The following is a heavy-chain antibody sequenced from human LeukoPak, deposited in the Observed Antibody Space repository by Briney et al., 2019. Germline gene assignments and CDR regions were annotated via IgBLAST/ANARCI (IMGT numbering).Heavy chain of an antibody. CDR2: IYSGGST. CDR1: GFIVSSNY. D-gene: IGHD3-22*01. CDR3: AKADDSSGYYDPTDY. J-gene: IGHJ4*02. V-gene: IGHV3-53*01. Sequence: GGSLRLSCAASGFIVSSNYMNFMNWVRQAPGKGLEWVSVIYSGGSTYYTDSVKGRFTISRDNSKNTLYLQMNSLRAEDTAVYYCAKADDSSGYYDPTDYWGQGTLVTVSS.